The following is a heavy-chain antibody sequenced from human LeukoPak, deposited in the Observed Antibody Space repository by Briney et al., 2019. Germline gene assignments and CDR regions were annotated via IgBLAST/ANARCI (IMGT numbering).Heavy chain of an antibody. CDR1: GFTVSSNY. Sequence: PGGSLRLSCAASGFTVSSNYMSWVRQAPGKGLEWVSVIYSGGSTYYADSVKGRFTISRDNSKNSLYLQMNSLRAEDTAVYYCARDRAGYSSFDYWGQGTLVTVSS. V-gene: IGHV3-66*01. CDR3: ARDRAGYSSFDY. CDR2: IYSGGST. J-gene: IGHJ4*02. D-gene: IGHD3-9*01.